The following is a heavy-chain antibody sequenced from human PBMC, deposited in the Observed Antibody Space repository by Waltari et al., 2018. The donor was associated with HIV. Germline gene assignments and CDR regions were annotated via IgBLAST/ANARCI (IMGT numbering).Heavy chain of an antibody. V-gene: IGHV3-9*02. CDR3: AKVGMTAVTSYAIDI. J-gene: IGHJ3*02. CDR2: IIWNSGTI. Sequence: EVQLVESGGGVVQPGGYLRPSCGASGLKSHYYATHRVRRAPGTGLYWVSGIIWNSGTIGYAESVKGRFTISRDNAKNSLSLQMNSLRAEDTALYYCAKVGMTAVTSYAIDIWGQGTMVTVSS. CDR1: GLKSHYYA. D-gene: IGHD4-17*01.